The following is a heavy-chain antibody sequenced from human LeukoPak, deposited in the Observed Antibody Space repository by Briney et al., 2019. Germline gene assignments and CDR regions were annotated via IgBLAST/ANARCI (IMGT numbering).Heavy chain of an antibody. J-gene: IGHJ6*02. Sequence: TGGSLRLSCAASGFTFSSYAMHWVRQAPGKGLEWVAVISYDGSNKYYADSVKGRFTISRDNSKNTLYLQMNSLRAEDTAVYYCAKTLLGNIGSSWYYYYGMDVWGQGTTVTVSS. CDR2: ISYDGSNK. CDR3: AKTLLGNIGSSWYYYYGMDV. CDR1: GFTFSSYA. V-gene: IGHV3-30-3*02. D-gene: IGHD6-13*01.